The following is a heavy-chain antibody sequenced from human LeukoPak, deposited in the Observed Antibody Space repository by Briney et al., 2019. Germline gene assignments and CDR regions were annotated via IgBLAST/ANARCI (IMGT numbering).Heavy chain of an antibody. CDR1: RFTFSSYE. J-gene: IGHJ4*02. D-gene: IGHD1-20*01. V-gene: IGHV3-48*03. Sequence: PGGSLRLSCAASRFTFSSYEMDWVRQAPGKGLEWVSYISSSGNTIYYADSVNGRFTISRDNAKNSLYLQTNSLRAEDTAVYYCASTIAGTYFDYWGQGTLVTVSS. CDR3: ASTIAGTYFDY. CDR2: ISSSGNTI.